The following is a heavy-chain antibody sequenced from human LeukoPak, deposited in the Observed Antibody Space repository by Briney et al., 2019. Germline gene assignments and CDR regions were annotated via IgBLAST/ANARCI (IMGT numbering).Heavy chain of an antibody. CDR1: GFTFTKYW. CDR3: AIGRSISNY. J-gene: IGHJ4*02. V-gene: IGHV3-7*01. CDR2: INGDGSDN. D-gene: IGHD6-6*01. Sequence: GGSLRLSCATSGFTFTKYWMTWVRQAPGKGLEWVANINGDGSDNYYADSVKGRSTISRDGVQNSLSLQMNSLRVEDTAMYYCAIGRSISNYWGQGTLVTVSS.